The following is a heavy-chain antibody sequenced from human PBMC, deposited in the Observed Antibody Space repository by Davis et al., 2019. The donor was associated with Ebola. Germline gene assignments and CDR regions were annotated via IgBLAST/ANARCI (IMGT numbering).Heavy chain of an antibody. CDR3: ARPSPYSSSWPYSDAFDI. CDR1: GYSFTSYW. D-gene: IGHD6-13*01. V-gene: IGHV5-51*01. Sequence: GESLKISCKGSGYSFTSYWIGWVRQMPGKGLEWMGIIYPGDSDTRYSPSFQGQVTISADKSISTAYLQWSSLKASDTAMYYCARPSPYSSSWPYSDAFDIWGQGTMVTVSS. CDR2: IYPGDSDT. J-gene: IGHJ3*02.